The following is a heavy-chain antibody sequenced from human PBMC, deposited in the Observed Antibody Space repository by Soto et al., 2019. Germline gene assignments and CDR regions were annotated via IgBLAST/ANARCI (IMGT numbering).Heavy chain of an antibody. CDR1: GGTFSSYA. Sequence: GASVKVSCKASGGTFSSYAISWVRQAPGQGLEWMGGIIPIFGTANYAQKFQGRVTITADESTSTAYMELSSLRSEDTAVYYCARDRIPYGSGSYPPPPFDYWGQGTLVTVSS. D-gene: IGHD3-10*01. V-gene: IGHV1-69*13. J-gene: IGHJ4*02. CDR2: IIPIFGTA. CDR3: ARDRIPYGSGSYPPPPFDY.